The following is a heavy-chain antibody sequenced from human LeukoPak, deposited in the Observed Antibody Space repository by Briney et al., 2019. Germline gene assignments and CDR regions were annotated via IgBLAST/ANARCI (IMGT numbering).Heavy chain of an antibody. D-gene: IGHD6-19*01. CDR3: ARDSSTGWYHGY. V-gene: IGHV3-66*01. CDR1: GFTVSSNY. J-gene: IGHJ4*02. Sequence: GGSLRLSCAASGFTVSSNYMSWVRQAPGKGLEWVSVIYSGGSTYYADSVKGRFTVSRDNSKNTLYLQMNSLRAEDTAVYYCARDSSTGWYHGYWGQGTLVTVSS. CDR2: IYSGGST.